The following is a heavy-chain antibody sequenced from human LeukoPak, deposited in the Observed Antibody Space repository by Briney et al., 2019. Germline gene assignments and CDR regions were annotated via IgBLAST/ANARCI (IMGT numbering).Heavy chain of an antibody. CDR2: IWYDGSNL. CDR1: GFPFSSYC. Sequence: GRSLTLSCAASGFPFSSYCMHWVRQAPGKGLEWVALIWYDGSNLYHAGSVTGRFTISKDTSKNTLYLHMNRLTAADTAVYYCARDKNYYGSGSPSLDAFDMWGQGTMVSVSS. V-gene: IGHV3-33*01. J-gene: IGHJ3*02. D-gene: IGHD3-10*01. CDR3: ARDKNYYGSGSPSLDAFDM.